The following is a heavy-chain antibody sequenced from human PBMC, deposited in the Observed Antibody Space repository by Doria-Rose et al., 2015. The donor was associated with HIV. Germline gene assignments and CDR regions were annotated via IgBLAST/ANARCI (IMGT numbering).Heavy chain of an antibody. CDR1: GNYISAYNW. CDR2: IYHNGST. D-gene: IGHD3-3*01. CDR3: ARVYALFGVVIRPMAFAP. J-gene: IGHJ5*02. V-gene: IGHV4-4*02. Sequence: QVQLQESGPGLVKPSGTLSLTCAVSGNYISAYNWWTWVRQPPGKGLEWIGEIYHNGSTSSNPSLKSRVSMSVDKSKNQCSYKVNSVTAADTAVYYCARVYALFGVVIRPMAFAPWGQGTLVTVSS.